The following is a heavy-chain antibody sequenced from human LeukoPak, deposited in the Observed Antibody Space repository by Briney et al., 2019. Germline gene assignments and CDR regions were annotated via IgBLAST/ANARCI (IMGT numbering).Heavy chain of an antibody. Sequence: GGSLTLSCATSGLNFEDYAMNWVRQAPGKGLEWVGLITSKAYGGTSELAASVKGRFSISRDESKPIAYLQMNSLKAEDTGVYYCSREVERGGSYWGGESWGQGTLVTVSS. V-gene: IGHV3-49*04. CDR2: ITSKAYGGTS. J-gene: IGHJ5*02. D-gene: IGHD1-26*01. CDR3: SREVERGGSYWGGES. CDR1: GLNFEDYA.